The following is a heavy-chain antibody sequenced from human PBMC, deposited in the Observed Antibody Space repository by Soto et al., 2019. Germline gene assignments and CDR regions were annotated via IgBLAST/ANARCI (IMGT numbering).Heavy chain of an antibody. V-gene: IGHV3-30*18. D-gene: IGHD3-22*01. CDR2: ISYDGSNK. CDR3: AKVLYYYDSSGPPNYYGMDV. Sequence: GGSLRLSCAASGFTFSSYGMHWVRQAPGKGLEWVAVISYDGSNKYYADSVKGRFTISRDNSKNTLYLQMNSLRAEDTAVYYCAKVLYYYDSSGPPNYYGMDVWGQGTTVTVSS. J-gene: IGHJ6*02. CDR1: GFTFSSYG.